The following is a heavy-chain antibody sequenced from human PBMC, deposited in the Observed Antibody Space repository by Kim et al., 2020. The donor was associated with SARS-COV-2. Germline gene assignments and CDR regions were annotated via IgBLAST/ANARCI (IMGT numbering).Heavy chain of an antibody. CDR3: AKDIRSGMPQYFDY. D-gene: IGHD1-26*01. J-gene: IGHJ4*02. CDR2: ISWNSGSI. Sequence: GGSLRLSCAASGFTFDDYAMHWVRQAPGKGLEWVSGISWNSGSIGYADSVKGRFTIPRDNAKNSLYLQMNSLRAEDTALYYCAKDIRSGMPQYFDYWGQGTLVTVSS. V-gene: IGHV3-9*01. CDR1: GFTFDDYA.